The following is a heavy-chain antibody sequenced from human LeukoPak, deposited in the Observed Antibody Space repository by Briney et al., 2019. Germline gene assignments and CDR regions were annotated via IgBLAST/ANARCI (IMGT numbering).Heavy chain of an antibody. Sequence: GGSLRLSCAASGFTFSSYWMSWVRQAPGKGLKWVANIKEDGSEKYYVDSVKGRFTISRDNAKNSLFLEMNSLRAEDTALYYCAREEPVAILPHWGQGTLVTVSS. CDR1: GFTFSSYW. J-gene: IGHJ4*02. V-gene: IGHV3-7*01. D-gene: IGHD2-2*01. CDR2: IKEDGSEK. CDR3: AREEPVAILPH.